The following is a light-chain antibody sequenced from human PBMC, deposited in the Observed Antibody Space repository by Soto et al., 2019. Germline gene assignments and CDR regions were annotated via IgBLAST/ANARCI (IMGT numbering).Light chain of an antibody. Sequence: DVQMTQSPSSLSASVGDRVTITCRASQGIAPYLAWFQQKPGKVPKLLIYAASTLQSGVPSRFSGSGSGTDFTLTISSLQPEDGATYYCQKYNSAPLTVGGGTKVEIK. CDR2: AAS. V-gene: IGKV1-27*01. CDR1: QGIAPY. J-gene: IGKJ4*01. CDR3: QKYNSAPLT.